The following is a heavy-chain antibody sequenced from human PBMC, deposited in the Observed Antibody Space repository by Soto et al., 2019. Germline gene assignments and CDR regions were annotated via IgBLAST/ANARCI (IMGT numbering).Heavy chain of an antibody. CDR1: GFTFSSYW. CDR2: INDDGRRT. J-gene: IGHJ4*02. V-gene: IGHV3-74*01. D-gene: IGHD2-2*01. CDR3: ARRQRPSYTSDY. Sequence: EVQLVESGGGLVQPGGSLRLSCAASGFTFSSYWMHWVRQAPGKGLEWVSRINDDGRRTSYADSVKGRFTISRDNAKNTLYLQMNSLRDDDTAIYYCARRQRPSYTSDYWGQGTLVTVSS.